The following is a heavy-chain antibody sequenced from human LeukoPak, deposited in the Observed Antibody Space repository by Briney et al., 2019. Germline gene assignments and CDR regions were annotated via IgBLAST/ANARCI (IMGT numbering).Heavy chain of an antibody. CDR1: GGIFSRYA. CDR3: ARDPTQWLRYGHFDY. CDR2: LVPMFGTP. J-gene: IGHJ4*02. Sequence: ASVKVSCKASGGIFSRYAISWVRQAPGQGLEWMGGLVPMFGTPNQAQKFQGRVTITADESTSTAYMELSSLRSEDTAVYYCARDPTQWLRYGHFDYWGQGTLVTVSS. V-gene: IGHV1-69*13. D-gene: IGHD5-12*01.